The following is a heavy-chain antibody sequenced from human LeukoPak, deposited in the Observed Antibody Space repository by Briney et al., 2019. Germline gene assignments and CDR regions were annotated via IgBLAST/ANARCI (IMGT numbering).Heavy chain of an antibody. V-gene: IGHV3-30*02. J-gene: IGHJ4*02. D-gene: IGHD2-2*03. CDR1: GFTLNTYG. Sequence: GGSLRLSCAASGFTLNTYGVRWVRQTPGKGLEWVAFIRFDGSNKYYADSVKGRFTISRDNSKNTLYLQMKSLRPEDTAVYYCARGDGYCSSASCSGNWGQGTLVTVSS. CDR3: ARGDGYCSSASCSGN. CDR2: IRFDGSNK.